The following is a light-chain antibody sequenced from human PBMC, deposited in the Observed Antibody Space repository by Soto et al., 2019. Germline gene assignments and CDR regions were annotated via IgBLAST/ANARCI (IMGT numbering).Light chain of an antibody. Sequence: QSVLTQPPSVSAAPGQTVTIACSGSSSNIGHNFVSWYQQLPGAAPQLIIYDNDKRPSGIPDRFSGSKSGASATLAITGLQTGDEADYYCGSWDMSLGAGRVFGGGTKLTVL. CDR2: DND. CDR3: GSWDMSLGAGRV. J-gene: IGLJ3*02. V-gene: IGLV1-51*01. CDR1: SSNIGHNF.